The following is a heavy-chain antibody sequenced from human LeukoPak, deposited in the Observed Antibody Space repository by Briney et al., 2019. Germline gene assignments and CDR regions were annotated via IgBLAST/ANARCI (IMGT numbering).Heavy chain of an antibody. D-gene: IGHD6-19*01. V-gene: IGHV3-21*01. Sequence: GGSLRLSCIASGFTVSSNYMTWVRQAPGKGLEWVSSISSSSSYIYYVDSVKGRFTISRDNAKNSLYLQMNSLRAEDTAVYYCARVGGQWLVGRGVDYWGQGTLVTVSS. CDR1: GFTVSSNY. CDR3: ARVGGQWLVGRGVDY. J-gene: IGHJ4*02. CDR2: ISSSSSYI.